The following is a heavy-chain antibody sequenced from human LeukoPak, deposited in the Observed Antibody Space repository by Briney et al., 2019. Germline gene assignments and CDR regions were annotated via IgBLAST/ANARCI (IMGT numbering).Heavy chain of an antibody. Sequence: PGGSLRLSCAGAGFSITDHHMDWVRQAPGKGLEWIGRSATTKPNSCTTQYAASARGRFTISRDDSQNSLYLQLNSLQTDDTAVYYCAKDGSGTYPDAFDMWGQGTMVTVSS. CDR3: AKDGSGTYPDAFDM. J-gene: IGHJ3*02. V-gene: IGHV3-72*01. CDR1: GFSITDHH. D-gene: IGHD1-26*01. CDR2: SATTKPNSCTT.